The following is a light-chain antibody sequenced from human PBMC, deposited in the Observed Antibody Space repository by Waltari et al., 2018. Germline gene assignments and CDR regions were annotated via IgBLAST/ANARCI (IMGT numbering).Light chain of an antibody. CDR3: QQYYTTPRT. CDR2: WAS. CDR1: QSILYTTTNNNY. V-gene: IGKV4-1*01. J-gene: IGKJ4*01. Sequence: DIVMTQSPDSLAVSLGERATINCKSSQSILYTTTNNNYLAWYQQKAGQPPKLLIYWASNRQSGVPDRFSGSGSGTDFTLTISSLQAEDVAVYYCQQYYTTPRTFGGGTRVEI.